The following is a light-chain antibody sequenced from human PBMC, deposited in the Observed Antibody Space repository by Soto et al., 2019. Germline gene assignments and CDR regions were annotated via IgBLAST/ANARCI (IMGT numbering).Light chain of an antibody. V-gene: IGKV3-20*01. CDR1: QSFNSIY. Sequence: EIVLTQSPGTLSLSPGERATLSCRASQSFNSIYLGWYQQKPGQAPRLLIYGASSRATGIPDRFSGSGSGTDFTLTISRLEPEDFAVYYCHQYDSWTFGQGTKVEIK. CDR2: GAS. J-gene: IGKJ1*01. CDR3: HQYDSWT.